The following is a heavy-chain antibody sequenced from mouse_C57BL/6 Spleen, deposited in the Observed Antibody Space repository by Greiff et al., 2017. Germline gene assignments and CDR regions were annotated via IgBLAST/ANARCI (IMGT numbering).Heavy chain of an antibody. J-gene: IGHJ2*01. Sequence: DVMLVESEGGLVQPGSSMKLSCTASGFTFRDYYMAWVRQVPEKGLEWVANINYDGSSTYYLDSLKSRFLISRDNAKNMLYLQMSSLKSEDTATYYCARENYGSAFDYWGQGTTLTVSS. CDR3: ARENYGSAFDY. CDR1: GFTFRDYY. V-gene: IGHV5-16*01. CDR2: INYDGSST. D-gene: IGHD1-1*01.